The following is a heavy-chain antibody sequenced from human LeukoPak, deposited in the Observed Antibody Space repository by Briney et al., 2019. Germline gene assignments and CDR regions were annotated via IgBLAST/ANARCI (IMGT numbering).Heavy chain of an antibody. D-gene: IGHD3-22*01. V-gene: IGHV3-23*01. J-gene: IGHJ4*02. CDR3: ARVRETGVITPMLFDY. Sequence: PGGSLRLSCAASGFTFSSYDMRRVRQAPGKGLERVSGISGSGGSTYYADSVKGRVTIPSHNANHPLDLQMNSLRAEDTAVYYCARVRETGVITPMLFDYWGQGTLVTVSS. CDR1: GFTFSSYD. CDR2: ISGSGGST.